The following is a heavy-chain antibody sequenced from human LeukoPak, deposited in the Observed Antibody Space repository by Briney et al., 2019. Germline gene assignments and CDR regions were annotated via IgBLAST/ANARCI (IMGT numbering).Heavy chain of an antibody. D-gene: IGHD3-3*01. CDR3: VRDRTYYDFWSANNGSWFDP. Sequence: SETLSLTCTVSGGSISSYYWSWIRQPPGKGLEWIGYIYYSGSTNYNPSLKSRVTISVDTSKNQSSLKLSSVTAADTAVYYCVRDRTYYDFWSANNGSWFDPWGQGTLVTVSS. CDR2: IYYSGST. CDR1: GGSISSYY. J-gene: IGHJ5*02. V-gene: IGHV4-59*01.